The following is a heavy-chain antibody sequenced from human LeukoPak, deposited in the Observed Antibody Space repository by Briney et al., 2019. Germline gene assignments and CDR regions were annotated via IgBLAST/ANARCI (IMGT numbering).Heavy chain of an antibody. D-gene: IGHD3-22*01. CDR2: IVVGSGNT. V-gene: IGHV1-58*01. J-gene: IGHJ3*02. Sequence: GASVKVSCKASGFTFTSSAVQWVRQARGQRLEWIGWIVVGSGNTNYAQKFQGRVTMTRDTSISTAYMELSRLRSDDTAVYYCARDYYDSSGFGAFDIWGQGTMVTVSS. CDR1: GFTFTSSA. CDR3: ARDYYDSSGFGAFDI.